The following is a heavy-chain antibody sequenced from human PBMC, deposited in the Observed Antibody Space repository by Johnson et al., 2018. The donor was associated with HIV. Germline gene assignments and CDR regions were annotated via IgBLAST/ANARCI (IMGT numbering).Heavy chain of an antibody. Sequence: QVQLVESGGGVVQPGRSLRLSCAASGFTFSSYGMHWVRQAPGKGLEWVAVISYDGSNKYYADSVKGRFTISRDDSKNTRYLQMNSLRAEDTAVYYCAKDRGSSSWFNDAFDIWGQGTMVTVSS. CDR2: ISYDGSNK. V-gene: IGHV3-30*18. CDR3: AKDRGSSSWFNDAFDI. D-gene: IGHD6-13*01. J-gene: IGHJ3*02. CDR1: GFTFSSYG.